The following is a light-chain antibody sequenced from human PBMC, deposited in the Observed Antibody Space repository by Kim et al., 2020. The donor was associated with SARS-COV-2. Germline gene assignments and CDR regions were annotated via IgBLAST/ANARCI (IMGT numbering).Light chain of an antibody. J-gene: IGLJ2*01. Sequence: GQSVTSPCTGPGSDSGGHNHVSWYQQHQGKVPKLIIDEGTKRPSGGPDRFSGSKSGNTASQTVSGVQAEEEVDYYCSSYVGSNKVIFGRGTQLTVL. V-gene: IGLV2-8*01. CDR2: EGT. CDR1: GSDSGGHNH. CDR3: SSYVGSNKVI.